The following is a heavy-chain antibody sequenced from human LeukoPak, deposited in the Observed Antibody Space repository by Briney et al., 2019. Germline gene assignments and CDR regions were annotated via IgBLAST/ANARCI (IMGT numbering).Heavy chain of an antibody. D-gene: IGHD5-24*01. J-gene: IGHJ2*01. CDR3: ARVGGDGYRAYWYFDL. Sequence: SETLSLTCAVYGGSFSGYYWSWIRQPPGKGLEWIGYIYYSGSTNYNPSLKSRVTISVDTSKNQFSLKLSSVTAADTAVYYCARVGGDGYRAYWYFDLWGRGTLVTVSS. CDR2: IYYSGST. CDR1: GGSFSGYY. V-gene: IGHV4-59*01.